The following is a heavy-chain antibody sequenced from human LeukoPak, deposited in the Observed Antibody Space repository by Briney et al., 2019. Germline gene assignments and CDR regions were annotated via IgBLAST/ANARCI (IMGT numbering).Heavy chain of an antibody. CDR1: GFIFSSHS. CDR3: ARAQWVYCYDSSGARPQDYFDI. V-gene: IGHV3-21*06. Sequence: GGSLRLSCAASGFIFSSHSMNWVRQAPGKGLEWVSTISSSSSYIYYADSVKGRFTISRDNAKLSLYLQMSSLRAEDTAVYYGARAQWVYCYDSSGARPQDYFDIWGKGTMVTVSS. CDR2: ISSSSSYI. D-gene: IGHD3-22*01. J-gene: IGHJ3*02.